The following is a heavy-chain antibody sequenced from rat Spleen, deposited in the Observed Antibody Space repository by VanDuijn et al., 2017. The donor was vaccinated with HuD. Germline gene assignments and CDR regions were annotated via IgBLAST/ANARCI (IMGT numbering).Heavy chain of an antibody. CDR3: ARLTTGWYFDF. Sequence: EVQLVESDGGLVQPGGSLKLSCAASGFTFSDYYMAWVRQAPTKGLEWVTTIGYDDYTTYYRDSMKGRFTVSRDNAKSTLYLQMDSLRSEDTATYYCARLTTGWYFDFWGQGVMVTVSS. J-gene: IGHJ2*01. CDR2: IGYDDYTT. V-gene: IGHV5-29*01. CDR1: GFTFSDYY. D-gene: IGHD1-10*01.